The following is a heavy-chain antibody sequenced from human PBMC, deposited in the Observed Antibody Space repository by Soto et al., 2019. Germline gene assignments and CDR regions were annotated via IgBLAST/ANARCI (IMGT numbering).Heavy chain of an antibody. CDR3: ASFRYYDILTGPPH. CDR1: GFTFSSYW. J-gene: IGHJ4*02. CDR2: IKQDGSEK. V-gene: IGHV3-7*01. D-gene: IGHD3-9*01. Sequence: GGSLRLSCAASGFTFSSYWMSWVRQAPGKGLEWVANIKQDGSEKYYVDSVKGRFTISRDNAKNSLFLQMNSLRAEDTAGYYCASFRYYDILTGPPHWGQGTLVTVSS.